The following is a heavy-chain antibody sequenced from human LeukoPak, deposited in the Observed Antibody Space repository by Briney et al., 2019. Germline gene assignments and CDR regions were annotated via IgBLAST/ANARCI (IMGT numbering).Heavy chain of an antibody. CDR1: GFTFSNYW. CDR3: ARDRSDGYNKNDY. Sequence: AGVSRRLSCAASGFTFSNYWMSWVRQAPGQGLEGGANINQDGSEKDYVDSVKGRFTISRDNDKNSLYLQMNSLRVEDTAVYYCARDRSDGYNKNDYWGQGTLVTVSS. D-gene: IGHD5-24*01. V-gene: IGHV3-7*01. CDR2: INQDGSEK. J-gene: IGHJ4*02.